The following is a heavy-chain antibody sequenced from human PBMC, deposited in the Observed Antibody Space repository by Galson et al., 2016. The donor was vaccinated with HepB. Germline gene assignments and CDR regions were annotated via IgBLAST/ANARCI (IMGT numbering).Heavy chain of an antibody. D-gene: IGHD3-3*01. CDR3: AKDVHYDFWSALHNYFEY. Sequence: SLRLSCAASGFTFSSYAMSWVRQAPGKGLEWVSAISGNGDSIYYADSVRGRFTISRDNSKNTLFLQINNLRAEDTAVFYCAKDVHYDFWSALHNYFEYWGQGTLVTVSS. CDR1: GFTFSSYA. CDR2: ISGNGDSI. J-gene: IGHJ4*02. V-gene: IGHV3-23*01.